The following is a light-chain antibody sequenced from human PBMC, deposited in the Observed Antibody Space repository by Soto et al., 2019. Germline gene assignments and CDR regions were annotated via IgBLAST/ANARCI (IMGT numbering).Light chain of an antibody. CDR2: GVS. Sequence: EIVLTPSPGTLSLSPGERATLSCRASQSVSSGHLAWYQQKPGQAPRLLIYGVSSRATGIPDRFSGSGSGTDFALTISRLEPEDFAVYYCQQFVSSPWTFGQGTKVEI. CDR1: QSVSSGH. J-gene: IGKJ1*01. CDR3: QQFVSSPWT. V-gene: IGKV3-20*01.